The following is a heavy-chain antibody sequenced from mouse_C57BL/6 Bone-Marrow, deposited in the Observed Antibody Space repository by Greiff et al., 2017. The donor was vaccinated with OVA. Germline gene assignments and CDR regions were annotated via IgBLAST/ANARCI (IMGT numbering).Heavy chain of an antibody. V-gene: IGHV5-4*01. CDR3: ARGLDY. CDR1: GFTFSSYA. J-gene: IGHJ2*01. Sequence: VQLKESGGGLVKPGGSLKLSCAASGFTFSSYAMSWVRQTPEKRLEWVATISDGGSYTYYPDNVKGRFTISRDNAKINLYLQMSHLKSEDTAMYYCARGLDYWGQGTTLTVSS. CDR2: ISDGGSYT.